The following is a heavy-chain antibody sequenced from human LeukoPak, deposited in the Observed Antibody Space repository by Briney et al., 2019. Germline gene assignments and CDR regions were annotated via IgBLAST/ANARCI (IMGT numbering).Heavy chain of an antibody. D-gene: IGHD3-9*01. CDR2: IYYSGST. J-gene: IGHJ5*02. V-gene: IGHV4-59*01. Sequence: PSETLSFTCTASRGSISSYYWSWIRQPPGKGLESIGYIYYSGSTNYNPSLKSRVTISVDTSKNQFSLKLSSVTAADTAVYYCARGSQDLTGYYTNWFDPWGQGTLVTVSS. CDR3: ARGSQDLTGYYTNWFDP. CDR1: RGSISSYY.